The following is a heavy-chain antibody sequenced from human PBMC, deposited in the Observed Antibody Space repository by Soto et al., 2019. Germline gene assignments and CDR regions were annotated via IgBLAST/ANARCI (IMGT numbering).Heavy chain of an antibody. CDR3: AKDRGDWFDP. J-gene: IGHJ5*02. D-gene: IGHD3-10*01. Sequence: EVQLLESGGGLVQPGGSLRLSCAASGFTFSSYARSWVRQAPGKGLEWVSAIRGSGGSTYYADAVKGRFTISRDNSKNTRYLQMNSLRAEDTAVYYCAKDRGDWFDPWGQGTLVTVSP. V-gene: IGHV3-23*01. CDR1: GFTFSSYA. CDR2: IRGSGGST.